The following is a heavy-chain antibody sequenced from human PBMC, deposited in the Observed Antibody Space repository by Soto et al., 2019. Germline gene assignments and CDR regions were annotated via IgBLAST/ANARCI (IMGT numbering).Heavy chain of an antibody. V-gene: IGHV3-48*01. Sequence: GGSLSPYCAASGFTFSRESMIWVLQAPWKGLEWVSFISRTSNVIYYVDSVKGRFTTSRDNGKNLLFLQMNDLRGEDTAVYYGARGTYYSGDNGYYYFDSWGKGTLVTVSS. CDR3: ARGTYYSGDNGYYYFDS. CDR1: GFTFSRES. D-gene: IGHD3-3*01. J-gene: IGHJ4*02. CDR2: ISRTSNVI.